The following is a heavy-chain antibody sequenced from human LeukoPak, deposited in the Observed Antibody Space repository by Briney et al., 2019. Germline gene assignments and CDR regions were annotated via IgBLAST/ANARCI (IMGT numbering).Heavy chain of an antibody. V-gene: IGHV3-7*01. J-gene: IGHJ4*02. Sequence: GGSLRLSCAASGFTFSYYWMSWVRQAPGKGLKWVANIKQGGSEKYYVDSVKGRFTISRDNAKNSLYLQMNSLRAEDTAVYYCARDFGDYWGQGTLVTVSS. CDR1: GFTFSYYW. CDR3: ARDFGDY. CDR2: IKQGGSEK. D-gene: IGHD3-10*01.